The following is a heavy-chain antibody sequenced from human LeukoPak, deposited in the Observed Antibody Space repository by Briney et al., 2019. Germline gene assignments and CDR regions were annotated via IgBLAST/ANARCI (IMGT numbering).Heavy chain of an antibody. J-gene: IGHJ4*02. CDR1: GYSISSGYH. CDR3: ARVFFDTSGYYYRGLSYFDY. CDR2: MYHSGST. V-gene: IGHV4-38-2*02. Sequence: SETLSLTCTVSGYSISSGYHWGWIRPPPGKGLEWIGIMYHSGSTYYNPSLKRRVTISVDTSKNQFSLKLSSVTAADTAVYYCARVFFDTSGYYYRGLSYFDYWGQGALVTVSS. D-gene: IGHD3-22*01.